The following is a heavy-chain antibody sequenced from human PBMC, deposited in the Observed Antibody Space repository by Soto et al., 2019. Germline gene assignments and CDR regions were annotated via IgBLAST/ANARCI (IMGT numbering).Heavy chain of an antibody. CDR2: ISYDGSNK. D-gene: IGHD2-2*01. J-gene: IGHJ6*02. V-gene: IGHV3-30-3*01. CDR1: GFTFSSYA. CDR3: ARARYCISTSCYLYYGMDV. Sequence: QVQLVESGGGVVQPGRSLRLSCAASGFTFSSYAMHWVRQAPGKGLEWVAVISYDGSNKYYADSVKGRFTISRDNSKNTLYLQMYSLRVEDTAVYYCARARYCISTSCYLYYGMDVWGQGTTVTVSS.